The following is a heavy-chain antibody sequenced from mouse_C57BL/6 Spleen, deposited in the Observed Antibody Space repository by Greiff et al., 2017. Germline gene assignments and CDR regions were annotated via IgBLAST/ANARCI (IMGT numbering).Heavy chain of an antibody. CDR2: INYDGSST. Sequence: EVKLMESEGGLVQPGSSMKLSCTASGFTFSDYYMAWVRQVPEKGLEWVANINYDGSSTYYLDSLKSRFIISRDNAKNILYLQMSSLKSEDTATYYCARDGGGLFAYWGQGTLVTVSA. CDR1: GFTFSDYY. J-gene: IGHJ3*01. CDR3: ARDGGGLFAY. V-gene: IGHV5-16*01.